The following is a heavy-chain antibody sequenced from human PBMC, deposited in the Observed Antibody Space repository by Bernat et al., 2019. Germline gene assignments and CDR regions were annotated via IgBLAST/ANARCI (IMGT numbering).Heavy chain of an antibody. CDR3: ARDRPNCSGGSCYPYYYGMDV. V-gene: IGHV1-46*01. CDR1: GYTFTSYY. D-gene: IGHD2-15*01. Sequence: QVQLVQSGAEVKKPGASVKVSCKASGYTFTSYYMHWVRQAPGQGLEWMEIINPSGGSTSYAQKFQGRVTMTRDTSTSTVYMELSSLRSEDTAVYYCARDRPNCSGGSCYPYYYGMDVWGQGTTVTVSS. CDR2: INPSGGST. J-gene: IGHJ6*02.